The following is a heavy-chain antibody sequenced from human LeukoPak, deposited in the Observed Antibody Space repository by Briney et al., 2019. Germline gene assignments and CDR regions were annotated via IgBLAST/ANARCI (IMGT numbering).Heavy chain of an antibody. CDR1: GFTFSSYS. Sequence: PGGSLRLSCAASGFTFSSYSMNWVRQAPGKGLEWVSSISSSSSYIYYADSVKGRFTISRDNAKNSLYLQMNSQRAEDTAVYYCARAVRSSIAAAAQYFDYWGQGTLVTVSS. CDR2: ISSSSSYI. J-gene: IGHJ4*02. CDR3: ARAVRSSIAAAAQYFDY. D-gene: IGHD6-13*01. V-gene: IGHV3-21*01.